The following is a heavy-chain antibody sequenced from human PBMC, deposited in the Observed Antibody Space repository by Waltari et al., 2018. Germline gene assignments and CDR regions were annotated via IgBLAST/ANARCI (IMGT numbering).Heavy chain of an antibody. V-gene: IGHV3-21*01. CDR2: ISSSSIYI. D-gene: IGHD3-10*01. Sequence: EVQLVESGGGLVKPGGSLRLSCAASGFTFSSYSMNWVRQAPGKGLEWVSSISSSSIYIYYADSVKGRFTIARDNAKNSLYLQMNSLRAEDTAVYYCARDKGSGPDYWGQGTLVTVSS. J-gene: IGHJ4*02. CDR1: GFTFSSYS. CDR3: ARDKGSGPDY.